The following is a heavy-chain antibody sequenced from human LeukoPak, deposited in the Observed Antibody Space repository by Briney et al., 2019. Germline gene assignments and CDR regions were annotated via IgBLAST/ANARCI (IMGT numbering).Heavy chain of an antibody. D-gene: IGHD4-17*01. CDR3: ARVSKDYGDYDAFDI. V-gene: IGHV1-69*04. J-gene: IGHJ3*02. CDR2: IIPILGIA. Sequence: ASVKVSCKASGGTFSSYAISWVRQAPGQGLEWMGRIIPILGIANYAQKFQGRVTITADKSTSTAYMELSSLRSEDTAVYYCARVSKDYGDYDAFDIWGQGTMVTVSS. CDR1: GGTFSSYA.